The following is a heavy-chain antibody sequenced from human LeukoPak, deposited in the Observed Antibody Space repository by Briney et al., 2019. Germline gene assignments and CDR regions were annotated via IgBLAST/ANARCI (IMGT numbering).Heavy chain of an antibody. CDR3: ARGHSLAYCGGDCYSVDAFDI. Sequence: SETLSLTCTVSGGSISSYYWSWIRQPPGKGLEWIGSIYHSGSTYYNPSLKSRVTISVDTSKNQFSLKLSSVTAADTAVYYCARGHSLAYCGGDCYSVDAFDIWGQGTMVTVSS. D-gene: IGHD2-21*02. V-gene: IGHV4-38-2*02. CDR1: GGSISSYY. J-gene: IGHJ3*02. CDR2: IYHSGST.